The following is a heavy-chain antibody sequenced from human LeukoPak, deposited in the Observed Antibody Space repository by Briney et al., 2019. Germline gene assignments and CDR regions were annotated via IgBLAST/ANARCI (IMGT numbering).Heavy chain of an antibody. D-gene: IGHD3-22*01. Sequence: SETLSLTCSVSGGSISSYYWSWIRQPPGKGLEWIGYIYYSGSTNYNPSLKSRVTISVDTSKNQFSLKLSSLTAADTAIYYCAREIYYDSSAYDYWGQGTLVTVSS. CDR3: AREIYYDSSAYDY. CDR1: GGSISSYY. J-gene: IGHJ4*02. V-gene: IGHV4-59*12. CDR2: IYYSGST.